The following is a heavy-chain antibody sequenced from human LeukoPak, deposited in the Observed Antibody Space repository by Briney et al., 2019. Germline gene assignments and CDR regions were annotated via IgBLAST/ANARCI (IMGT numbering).Heavy chain of an antibody. D-gene: IGHD4-17*01. Sequence: GGSLRLSCAASGFTFSSYGIHWVRQAPGKGLEWVAVISFDGSNKYYADSVKGRFTISRDNSKNTLFLQMNSLRAEDTAVYYCAKDRPARDYGDYIFPDAFDIWGQGTMVTVS. CDR1: GFTFSSYG. J-gene: IGHJ3*02. CDR2: ISFDGSNK. CDR3: AKDRPARDYGDYIFPDAFDI. V-gene: IGHV3-30*18.